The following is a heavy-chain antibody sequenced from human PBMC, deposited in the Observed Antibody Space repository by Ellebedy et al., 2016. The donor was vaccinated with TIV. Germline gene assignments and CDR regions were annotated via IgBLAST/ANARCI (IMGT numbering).Heavy chain of an antibody. Sequence: PGGSLRLSCAASGFSFSSYAMNWVRQAPGKGLDWVAHIGGSGSFVQYADSVKGRFTISRDNSKNTVYLQMSGLRVEDTAIYFCARSNWEPYWGQGALVTVYS. J-gene: IGHJ4*02. CDR1: GFSFSSYA. D-gene: IGHD7-27*01. CDR2: IGGSGSFV. V-gene: IGHV3-23*01. CDR3: ARSNWEPY.